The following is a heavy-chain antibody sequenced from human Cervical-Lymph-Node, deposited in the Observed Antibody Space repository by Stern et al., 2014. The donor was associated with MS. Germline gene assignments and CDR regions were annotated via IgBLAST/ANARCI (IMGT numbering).Heavy chain of an antibody. CDR1: GASVNAGGYY. J-gene: IGHJ4*02. Sequence: QLQLQESGPRLVKPSQTLSLTCTVSGASVNAGGYYWNWLRQYPGRGLEWLGYIYSGGTTNYNPSLKSRISISVDTSKNQFSLYLTSVTDADTAVYYCARDASLFGDHDYWGQGTLVVVSS. V-gene: IGHV4-31*03. D-gene: IGHD3-10*02. CDR2: IYSGGTT. CDR3: ARDASLFGDHDY.